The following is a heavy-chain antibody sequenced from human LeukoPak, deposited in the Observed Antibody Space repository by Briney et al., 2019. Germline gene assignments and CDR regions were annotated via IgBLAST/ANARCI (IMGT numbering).Heavy chain of an antibody. J-gene: IGHJ5*02. V-gene: IGHV4-59*01. D-gene: IGHD3-3*01. Sequence: SETLSLTCTVSGGSISSYYWSWIRQPPGKGLEWIGYIYYSGSTNYNPSLKSRATISVDTSKNQFSLKLSSVTAADTAVYYCARDSRDFWSGYYRFDPWGQGTLVTVSP. CDR2: IYYSGST. CDR3: ARDSRDFWSGYYRFDP. CDR1: GGSISSYY.